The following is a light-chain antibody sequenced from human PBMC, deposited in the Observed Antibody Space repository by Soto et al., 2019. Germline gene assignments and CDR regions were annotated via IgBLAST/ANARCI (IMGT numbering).Light chain of an antibody. J-gene: IGLJ2*01. CDR3: AAWDDSLNGLV. V-gene: IGLV1-44*01. Sequence: QPVLTQPPSASGTPGQRLTISCSGSSSNIGSNTVTWYQQLPGTAPKVLIHSNDRRPSGVPDRFSGSKSGTSASLAISGLLSDDEADYYCAAWDDSLNGLVFGGGTKLTVL. CDR2: SND. CDR1: SSNIGSNT.